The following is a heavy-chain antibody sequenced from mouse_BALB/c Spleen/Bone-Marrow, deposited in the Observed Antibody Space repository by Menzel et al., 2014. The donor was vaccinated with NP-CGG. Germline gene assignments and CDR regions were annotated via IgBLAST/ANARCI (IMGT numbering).Heavy chain of an antibody. J-gene: IGHJ1*01. CDR3: TLITTATFSYWYFDV. Sequence: VQLQQSGAELVKPGASVKLSCTASGFNIKDTYMHWVKQMPEHGLEWIGRIDPANGYSLYDPKFQAKATFTAAATSNTAHLQLRSLTSDDTAVYYCTLITTATFSYWYFDVWGARTTVTVSS. CDR1: GFNIKDTY. CDR2: IDPANGYS. D-gene: IGHD1-2*01. V-gene: IGHV14-3*02.